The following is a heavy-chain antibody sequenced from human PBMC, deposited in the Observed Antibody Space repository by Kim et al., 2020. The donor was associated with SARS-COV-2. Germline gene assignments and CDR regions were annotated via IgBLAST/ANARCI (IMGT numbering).Heavy chain of an antibody. CDR2: ISYDGSNK. CDR3: ARDHTDFWSGTADAFDI. D-gene: IGHD3-3*01. J-gene: IGHJ3*02. CDR1: GFTFSSYA. Sequence: GGSLRLSCAASGFTFSSYAMHWVRQAPGKGLGWVAVISYDGSNKYYADSVKGRFTISRDNSKNTLYLQMNSLRAEDTAVYYCARDHTDFWSGTADAFDIWGQGTMVTVSS. V-gene: IGHV3-30-3*01.